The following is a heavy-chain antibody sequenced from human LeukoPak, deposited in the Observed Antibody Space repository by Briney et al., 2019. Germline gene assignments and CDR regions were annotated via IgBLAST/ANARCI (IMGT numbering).Heavy chain of an antibody. V-gene: IGHV3-30-3*01. Sequence: GGSLRLSCAASGFMFRSFAMPWVRQAPGRGLEWVAVISYDGSNKYYADSVKGRFTMSRDNSENTVYLQLNNLRAEDTALYYCARDEDNWNYGGGYYRYNGMDVWGQGTTVTVS. CDR2: ISYDGSNK. CDR1: GFMFRSFA. J-gene: IGHJ6*02. D-gene: IGHD1-7*01. CDR3: ARDEDNWNYGGGYYRYNGMDV.